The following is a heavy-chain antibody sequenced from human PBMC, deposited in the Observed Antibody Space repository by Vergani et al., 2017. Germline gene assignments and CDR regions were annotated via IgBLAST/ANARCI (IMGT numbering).Heavy chain of an antibody. D-gene: IGHD1-26*01. CDR1: GFTFSDHY. CDR2: IQFRVNGDAT. V-gene: IGHV3-15*01. Sequence: VQLVESGGGLVKPGGSLRLSCAASGFTFSDHYMSWVRQAPGKGLEWVSRIQFRVNGDATDYAAPVKGRFTISRDGSKETLYLQMNRLKIEDTCVYYCTTYNMGASIRWGRGTLVTVSS. J-gene: IGHJ4*02. CDR3: TTYNMGASIR.